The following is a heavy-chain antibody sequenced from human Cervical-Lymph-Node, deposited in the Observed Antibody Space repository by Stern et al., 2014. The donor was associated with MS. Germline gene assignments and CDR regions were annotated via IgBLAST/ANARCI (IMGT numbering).Heavy chain of an antibody. D-gene: IGHD3-22*01. Sequence: QLQLQESGPGLVKPSETLSLTCTVSGGSISSSSYYWGWIRQPPGKGLEWIGSIYYSGSTYYNPSLKSRVTISVDTFKNQFSLQLSSWTAADTAVYYCARWAYSSGWYNWFDPWGQGTLVTVSS. V-gene: IGHV4-39*01. CDR2: IYYSGST. J-gene: IGHJ5*02. CDR1: GGSISSSSYY. CDR3: ARWAYSSGWYNWFDP.